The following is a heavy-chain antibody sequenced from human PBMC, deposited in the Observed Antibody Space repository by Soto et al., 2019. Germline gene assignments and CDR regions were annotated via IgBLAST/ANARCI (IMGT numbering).Heavy chain of an antibody. CDR1: GYTFTSYG. Sequence: QVQLVQSGAEVKKPGASVKVSCKASGYTFTSYGISWVRQAPGQGLEGMGWISAYNGNTNYAQKLQGRVTMTTDTSTSTAYRELRSLRSDDTAVYYCARQAGSTTYYSYGMDVWGQGTTVTVSS. V-gene: IGHV1-18*04. CDR2: ISAYNGNT. D-gene: IGHD2-2*01. CDR3: ARQAGSTTYYSYGMDV. J-gene: IGHJ6*02.